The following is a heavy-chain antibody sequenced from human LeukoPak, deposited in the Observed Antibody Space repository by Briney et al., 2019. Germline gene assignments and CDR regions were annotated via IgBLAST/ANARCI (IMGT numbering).Heavy chain of an antibody. CDR1: GFTFSSYG. Sequence: GGSLRLSCAASGFTFSSYGMSWVRQAPGKGLEWVSAISGSGGSTYYADSVKGRFTISRDNSKNTAFLQMNSMKTGDTAVYYCTRDLRDWLLYFMDVWGKGTTVTVSS. D-gene: IGHD3/OR15-3a*01. J-gene: IGHJ6*03. CDR3: TRDLRDWLLYFMDV. V-gene: IGHV3-23*01. CDR2: ISGSGGST.